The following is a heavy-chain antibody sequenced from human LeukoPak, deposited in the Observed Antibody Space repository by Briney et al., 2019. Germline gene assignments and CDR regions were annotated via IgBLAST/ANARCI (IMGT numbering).Heavy chain of an antibody. CDR1: GGSLSTHH. CDR2: ISDSGST. CDR3: ARGYDSSAYYPFNY. Sequence: SETLSLTCVVSGGSLSTHHWSWIRQSPGRGLEWIGYISDSGSTNYNPSLKSRVTISVDTSKNQFSLMLSSVTAADTAVYYCARGYDSSAYYPFNYWGQGTLVTVSS. D-gene: IGHD3-22*01. J-gene: IGHJ4*02. V-gene: IGHV4-59*11.